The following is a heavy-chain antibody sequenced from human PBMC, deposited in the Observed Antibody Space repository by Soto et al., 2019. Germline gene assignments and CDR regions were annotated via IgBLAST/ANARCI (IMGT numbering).Heavy chain of an antibody. CDR3: ARERWLQLPYYYYYGMDV. J-gene: IGHJ6*02. Sequence: PGGSLRLSCAAYGFTFSSYAMHWVRQAPGKGLEWVAVISYDGSNKYYADSVKGRFTISRDNSKNTLYLQMNSLRAEDTAVYYCARERWLQLPYYYYYGMDVWGQGTTVTVSS. CDR1: GFTFSSYA. CDR2: ISYDGSNK. V-gene: IGHV3-30-3*01. D-gene: IGHD5-12*01.